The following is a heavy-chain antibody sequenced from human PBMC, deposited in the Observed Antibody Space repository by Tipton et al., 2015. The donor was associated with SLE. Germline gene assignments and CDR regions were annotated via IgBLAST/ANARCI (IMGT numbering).Heavy chain of an antibody. CDR1: GYTFTTYG. V-gene: IGHV1-18*01. D-gene: IGHD6-13*01. Sequence: QLVQSGAEVKKPGASVKVSCKASGYTFTTYGITWVRQAPGQGLEWMGWISGYNGNTNYEQKLQGRVTMTTDTSTSTAYMELRSLRSDDTAVYYCARQQLLPTVFDYWGQGTLVTVSS. J-gene: IGHJ4*02. CDR2: ISGYNGNT. CDR3: ARQQLLPTVFDY.